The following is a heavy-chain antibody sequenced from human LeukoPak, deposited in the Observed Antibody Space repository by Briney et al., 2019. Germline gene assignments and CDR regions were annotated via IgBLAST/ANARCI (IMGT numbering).Heavy chain of an antibody. CDR3: ARGMGYSYGHPQGAFDI. D-gene: IGHD5-18*01. Sequence: GALVKVSCKASGYRFSRYGFNWVRQAAGQELEGMGWMRAYNGKTNYAHRLQGRVTVTADTSTITAYMELRSLRSEDTAVYYCARGMGYSYGHPQGAFDIWGQGTMVTVSS. V-gene: IGHV1-18*01. J-gene: IGHJ3*02. CDR2: MRAYNGKT. CDR1: GYRFSRYG.